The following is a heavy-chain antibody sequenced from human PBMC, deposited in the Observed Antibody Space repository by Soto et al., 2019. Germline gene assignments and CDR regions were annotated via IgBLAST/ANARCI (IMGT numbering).Heavy chain of an antibody. V-gene: IGHV3-13*01. J-gene: IGHJ6*02. D-gene: IGHD2-2*01. Sequence: GGSLRLSCAASGFTFSSYDMHWVRQATGKCLEWVSAIGTAGDTYYPGSVKGRFTISRENAKNSLYLQMNSLRAEDTAVYYCARVCSSTSCYYYYGMDVWGQGTTVTVSS. CDR3: ARVCSSTSCYYYYGMDV. CDR2: IGTAGDT. CDR1: GFTFSSYD.